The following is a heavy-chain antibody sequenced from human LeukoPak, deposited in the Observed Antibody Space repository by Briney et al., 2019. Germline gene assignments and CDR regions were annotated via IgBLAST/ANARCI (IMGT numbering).Heavy chain of an antibody. Sequence: GGSLRLSCAVSGINFHDYWMTWVRQAPGKGLEWVANINQDGSEKNFVGSVEGRFTISRDNAKNSVFLDMKSLRVEDTAVYYCARETTGYDLDHWGQGALVIVSS. CDR3: ARETTGYDLDH. CDR1: GINFHDYW. D-gene: IGHD3-3*01. V-gene: IGHV3-7*01. CDR2: INQDGSEK. J-gene: IGHJ4*02.